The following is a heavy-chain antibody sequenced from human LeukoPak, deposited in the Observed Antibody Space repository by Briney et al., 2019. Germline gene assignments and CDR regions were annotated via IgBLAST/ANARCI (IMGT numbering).Heavy chain of an antibody. Sequence: GGSLRLSCAVSGINFHDYWMTWVRQAPGKGLEWVANINQDGSEKNFVGSVEGRFTISRDNAKNSVFLDMKSLRVEDTAVYYCARETTGYDLDHWGQGALVIVSS. CDR3: ARETTGYDLDH. CDR1: GINFHDYW. D-gene: IGHD3-3*01. V-gene: IGHV3-7*01. CDR2: INQDGSEK. J-gene: IGHJ4*02.